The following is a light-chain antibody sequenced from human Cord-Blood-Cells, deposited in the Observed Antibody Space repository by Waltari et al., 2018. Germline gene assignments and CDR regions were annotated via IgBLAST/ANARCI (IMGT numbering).Light chain of an antibody. Sequence: QSALTQPASVSGSPRQPITISSTGTSSDVAGYNYVSWYQQHPGKAPKLMIYEVSNRPSGVSNRFSGSKSGNTASLTISGLQAEDEADYYCSSYTSSSTVVFGGGTKLTVL. V-gene: IGLV2-14*01. J-gene: IGLJ2*01. CDR1: SSDVAGYNY. CDR2: EVS. CDR3: SSYTSSSTVV.